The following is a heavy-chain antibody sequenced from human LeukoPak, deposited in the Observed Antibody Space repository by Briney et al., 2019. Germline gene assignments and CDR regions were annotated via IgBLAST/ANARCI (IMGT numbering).Heavy chain of an antibody. CDR3: ARQGDIVVVPAASPRAFDI. CDR2: INHSGST. J-gene: IGHJ3*02. D-gene: IGHD2-2*01. V-gene: IGHV4-34*01. CDR1: GGSISSYY. Sequence: SETLSLTCTVSGGSISSYYWSWIRQPPGKGLEWIGEINHSGSTNYNPSLKSRVTISVDTSKNQFSLKLSSVTAADTAVYYCARQGDIVVVPAASPRAFDIWGQGTMVTVSS.